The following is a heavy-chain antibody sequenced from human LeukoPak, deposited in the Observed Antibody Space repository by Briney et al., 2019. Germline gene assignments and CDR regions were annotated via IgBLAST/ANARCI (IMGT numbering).Heavy chain of an antibody. CDR2: INPNSGGT. V-gene: IGHV1-2*02. J-gene: IGHJ6*02. CDR3: ARVRVVAGLRYYYYYGMDV. D-gene: IGHD2-15*01. CDR1: GYTFTGYY. Sequence: GASVKVSCKASGYTFTGYYMHWVRQAPGQGLEWMGWINPNSGGTNYAQKFQDRVTMTRDTSISTAYMELSRLRSDDTAVYYCARVRVVAGLRYYYYYGMDVWGQGTTVTVSS.